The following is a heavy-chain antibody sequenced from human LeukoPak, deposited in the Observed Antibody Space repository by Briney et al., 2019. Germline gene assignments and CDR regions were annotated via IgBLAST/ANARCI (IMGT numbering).Heavy chain of an antibody. CDR3: ARGLWHRTNTYYFDY. J-gene: IGHJ4*02. CDR1: GGTFISCA. V-gene: IGHV1-69*13. CDR2: IIPIFGTA. D-gene: IGHD1-1*01. Sequence: SVKVSCKASGGTFISCAISWVRQAPGQGLEWMGGIIPIFGTANYAQKFQGRVTITADESTSTAYMELSSLRSEDTAVYYCARGLWHRTNTYYFDYWGQGTLVTVSS.